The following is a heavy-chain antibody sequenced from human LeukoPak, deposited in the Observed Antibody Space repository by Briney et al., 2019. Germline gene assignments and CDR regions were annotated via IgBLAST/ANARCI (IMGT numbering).Heavy chain of an antibody. CDR1: GGSISSGGYS. CDR2: IYHSGST. J-gene: IGHJ6*02. V-gene: IGHV4-30-2*05. Sequence: SQTLSLTCAVSGGSISSGGYSWSWIRQPPGKGLEWIGYIYHSGSTYYNPSLKSRVTISVDTSKNQFSLKLSSVTAADTAVYYCARDHLDIVAPYYYYGMDVWGQGTTVTVSS. D-gene: IGHD5-12*01. CDR3: ARDHLDIVAPYYYYGMDV.